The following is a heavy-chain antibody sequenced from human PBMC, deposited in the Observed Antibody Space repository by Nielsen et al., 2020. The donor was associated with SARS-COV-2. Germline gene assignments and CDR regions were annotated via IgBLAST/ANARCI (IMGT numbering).Heavy chain of an antibody. D-gene: IGHD3-10*01. CDR1: VGSFSGYY. CDR3: ARDGGHYYAATAASDI. Sequence: SETLSLTCAVHVGSFSGYYWSWVRQPPGKGLEWIGEVDHTGRTNNNPSLKSRVTISIDTSKNQFSLRLGSVTAADTAVYFCARDGGHYYAATAASDIWGQGTVVTVSS. J-gene: IGHJ3*02. V-gene: IGHV4-34*01. CDR2: VDHTGRT.